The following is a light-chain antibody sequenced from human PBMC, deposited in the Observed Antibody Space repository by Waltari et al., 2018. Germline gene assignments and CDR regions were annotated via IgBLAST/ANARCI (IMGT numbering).Light chain of an antibody. CDR3: QQHRNWPIT. J-gene: IGKJ5*01. V-gene: IGKV3-11*01. CDR2: DAS. Sequence: EVVLTQSPATLSLSPGERATPPCRARKNVINFLAWYQQKPGRAPRLLIYDASQRATGIPARFSGSGSGTDFTLTISSLEPEDFAVYYCQQHRNWPITFGQGTRLDIQ. CDR1: KNVINF.